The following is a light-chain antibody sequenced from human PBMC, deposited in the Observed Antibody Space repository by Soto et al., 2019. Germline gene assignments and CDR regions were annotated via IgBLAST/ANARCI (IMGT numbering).Light chain of an antibody. CDR3: ETWDSNTHWV. V-gene: IGLV4-60*03. Sequence: QFVLTQSSSASASLGSSVKLTCTLSSGHSSYIIAWHQQQPGKAPRYLMKPEGSGSYNKGSGVPDRFSGSSSGADRYLTISNLQSEDEADYYCETWDSNTHWVFGGGTKLTVL. J-gene: IGLJ3*02. CDR2: PEGSGSY. CDR1: SGHSSYI.